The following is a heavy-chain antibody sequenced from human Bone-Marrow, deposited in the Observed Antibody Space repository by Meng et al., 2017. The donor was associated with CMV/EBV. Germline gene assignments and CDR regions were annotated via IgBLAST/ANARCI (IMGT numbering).Heavy chain of an antibody. V-gene: IGHV4-39*07. CDR2: IYYSGST. Sequence: SETLSLTCTVSGGSISSSSYYWGWIRQSPGKGLEWIGSIYYSGSTYYNPSLKSRVTISVDTSKNQFSLKLSSVTAADTAVYYCARRGANRIVVVPEFDIWGQGTRVTVSS. J-gene: IGHJ3*02. CDR1: GGSISSSSYY. D-gene: IGHD2-2*01. CDR3: ARRGANRIVVVPEFDI.